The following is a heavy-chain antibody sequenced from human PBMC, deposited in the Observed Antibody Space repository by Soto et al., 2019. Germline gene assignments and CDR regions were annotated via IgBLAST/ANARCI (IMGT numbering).Heavy chain of an antibody. D-gene: IGHD3-3*01. CDR1: GGSISSSSYY. Sequence: SETLSLTCTVSGGSISSSSYYWGWIRQPPGKGLEWIGSIYYSGSTYYNPSLKSRVTISVDTSKNQFSLKLSSVTAADTAVYYCARHFGVAGLFDYWGQGTLVTVSS. J-gene: IGHJ4*02. CDR2: IYYSGST. V-gene: IGHV4-39*01. CDR3: ARHFGVAGLFDY.